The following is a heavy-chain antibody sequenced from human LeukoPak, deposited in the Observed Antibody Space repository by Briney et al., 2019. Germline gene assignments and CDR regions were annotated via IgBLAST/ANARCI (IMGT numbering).Heavy chain of an antibody. D-gene: IGHD2-8*02. V-gene: IGHV4-31*03. Sequence: SETLSLTCTVSGDPISSGGDYWSWIRQRPGQGLEWIGCIYHSGNTYYNPSLKSRLTMSVDTSKNQFSLKLSSVTAADTALYYCARDVLRYYFDSWGQGTLVTVSS. J-gene: IGHJ4*02. CDR1: GDPISSGGDY. CDR2: IYHSGNT. CDR3: ARDVLRYYFDS.